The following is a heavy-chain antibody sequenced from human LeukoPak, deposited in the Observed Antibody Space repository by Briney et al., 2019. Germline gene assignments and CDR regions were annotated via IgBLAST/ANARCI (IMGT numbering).Heavy chain of an antibody. CDR2: MNPNRGNT. V-gene: IGHV1-8*01. J-gene: IGHJ4*02. D-gene: IGHD3-22*01. CDR3: ARAGSYYDSSGYGFDY. CDR1: GYTFTSYD. Sequence: ASVKVSCKASGYTFTSYDINWVRQATGQGVEWMGWMNPNRGNTGYAQKFQGRVTMTRNTSISTAYMELSSLRSEDTAVYYCARAGSYYDSSGYGFDYWGQGTLVTVSS.